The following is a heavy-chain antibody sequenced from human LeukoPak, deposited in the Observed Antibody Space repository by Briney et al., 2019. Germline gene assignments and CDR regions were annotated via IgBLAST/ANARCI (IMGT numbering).Heavy chain of an antibody. D-gene: IGHD3-3*01. CDR2: ISSSRRYI. CDR1: GFIFSSYS. V-gene: IGHV3-21*01. J-gene: IGHJ6*03. Sequence: PGGSLRLSCAASGFIFSSYSMNWVRHAPGRGLEWVSSISSSRRYIFYAHSVRGRFTLSRDTAKHSLYMQVNRQRAEDTAVYYCARGGDFWSGNPYYYYMEVWGKGTTVTVSS. CDR3: ARGGDFWSGNPYYYYMEV.